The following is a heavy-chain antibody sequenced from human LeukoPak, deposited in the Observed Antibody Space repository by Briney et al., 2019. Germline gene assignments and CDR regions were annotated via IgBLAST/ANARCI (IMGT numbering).Heavy chain of an antibody. J-gene: IGHJ5*02. Sequence: GASVKVSCKASGYTFTSYDINWVRQATGQGLEWMGWMNPNSGNTGYAQKFQGRVTMTRNTSISTAYIERSRLRSADTARYYYARAHLTGYYIWFDPWGQGTLVTVSS. CDR2: MNPNSGNT. CDR1: GYTFTSYD. V-gene: IGHV1-8*01. D-gene: IGHD3-9*01. CDR3: ARAHLTGYYIWFDP.